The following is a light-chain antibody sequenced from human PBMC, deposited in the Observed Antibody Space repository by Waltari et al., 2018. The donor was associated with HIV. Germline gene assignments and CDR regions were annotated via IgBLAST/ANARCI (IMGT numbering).Light chain of an antibody. CDR2: GKN. CDR1: SLRIYY. CDR3: NSRDSSGNHVV. V-gene: IGLV3-19*01. J-gene: IGLJ2*01. Sequence: SSELTQDPAVSVALGQTVRITCQGDSLRIYYASWYQQKPGQAPELVIYGKNNRPSGIPDRFSDSSSGNTASLTITGAQAEDEADYYCNSRDSSGNHVVFGGGTRLTVL.